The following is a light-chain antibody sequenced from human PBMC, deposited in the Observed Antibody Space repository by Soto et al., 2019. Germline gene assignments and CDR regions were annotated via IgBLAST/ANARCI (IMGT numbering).Light chain of an antibody. CDR2: GAS. V-gene: IGKV3-20*01. CDR1: QSVSSSY. Sequence: EIVLTQSPGTLSLSPGERATLSCRASQSVSSSYLAWYQQKPGQAPRLLIYGASSRATGIPDRFSGSGSGTDLTLTISRLEPEDFAVYYCQQYGSCPRTFGQGTKLEIK. J-gene: IGKJ2*01. CDR3: QQYGSCPRT.